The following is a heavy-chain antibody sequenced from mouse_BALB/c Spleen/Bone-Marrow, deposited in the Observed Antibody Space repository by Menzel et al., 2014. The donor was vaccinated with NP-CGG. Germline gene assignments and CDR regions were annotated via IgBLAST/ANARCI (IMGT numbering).Heavy chain of an antibody. V-gene: IGHV1S81*02. Sequence: VQLQQSGAELVKPRASVKLSCKASGYTFTSYYMYWVKQRPGQGLEWIGEINPSNGGTNFNEKFKSKATLTVDKSSSTAYMQLSRLTSEDSAVYYCTREGDSPFAYWGQGTLVTVSA. CDR1: GYTFTSYY. J-gene: IGHJ3*01. CDR2: INPSNGGT. CDR3: TREGDSPFAY. D-gene: IGHD2-13*01.